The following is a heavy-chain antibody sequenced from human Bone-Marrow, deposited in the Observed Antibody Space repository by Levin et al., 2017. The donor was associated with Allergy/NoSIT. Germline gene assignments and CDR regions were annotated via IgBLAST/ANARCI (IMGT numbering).Heavy chain of an antibody. J-gene: IGHJ5*02. V-gene: IGHV1-8*01. CDR1: GYTFTSYD. CDR2: MNPNSGNT. Sequence: GASVKVSCKASGYTFTSYDINWVRQATGQGLEWMGWMNPNSGNTGYAQKFQGRVTMTRNTSIRTAYMELSSLRSEDTAVYYCARVESGGSCYSSGWFDPWGQGTLVTVSS. CDR3: ARVESGGSCYSSGWFDP. D-gene: IGHD2-15*01.